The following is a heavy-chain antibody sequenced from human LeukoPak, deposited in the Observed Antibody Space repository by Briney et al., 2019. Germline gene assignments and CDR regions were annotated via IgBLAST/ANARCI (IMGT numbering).Heavy chain of an antibody. J-gene: IGHJ4*02. CDR3: AKEKALLLPQFFAY. V-gene: IGHV3-74*01. CDR1: GFTFSSYW. Sequence: GGSLRLSCAASGFTFSSYWMHWVRQAPGKGLVWVSRINSDGSSTSYADSVKGRFTISRDNSKNTLYLQMNSLRAEDTAVYYCAKEKALLLPQFFAYWGQGTLVTVSS. CDR2: INSDGSST. D-gene: IGHD1-26*01.